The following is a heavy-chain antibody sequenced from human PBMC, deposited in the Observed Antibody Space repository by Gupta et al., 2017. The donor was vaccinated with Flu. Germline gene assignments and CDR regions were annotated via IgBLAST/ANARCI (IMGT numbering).Heavy chain of an antibody. Sequence: FNTYAMTWVRQAPGKGLQWVSTINSGGDDTFYAASVKGRFTISRDNSRYILYLQMDSLRVDDTAQDVCVRFKDGYARSWDYYALDGWGQGTTVTVSS. CDR2: INSGGDDT. CDR3: VRFKDGYARSWDYYALDG. J-gene: IGHJ6*02. CDR1: FNTYA. D-gene: IGHD5-12*01. V-gene: IGHV3-23*01.